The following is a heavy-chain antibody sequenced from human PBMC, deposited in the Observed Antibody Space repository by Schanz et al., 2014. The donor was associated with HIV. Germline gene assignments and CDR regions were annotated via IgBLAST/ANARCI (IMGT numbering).Heavy chain of an antibody. Sequence: QVKLVQSGAEVKRPGSTVKASCTASGGTLISTYGFSWARQAPGQGLEWMEGIIPIFGTANYAQKFQDRVTISADEPTSTAYMVLRGLRSEDTAVYYCASQYSNYDSSRRYHWYFDLWGRGTLVTVSS. J-gene: IGHJ2*01. CDR1: GGTLISTYG. CDR2: IIPIFGTA. D-gene: IGHD4-4*01. V-gene: IGHV1-69*01. CDR3: ASQYSNYDSSRRYHWYFDL.